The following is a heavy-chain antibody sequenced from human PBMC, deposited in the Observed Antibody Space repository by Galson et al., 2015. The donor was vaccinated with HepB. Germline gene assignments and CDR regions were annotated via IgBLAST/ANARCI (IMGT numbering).Heavy chain of an antibody. J-gene: IGHJ6*02. CDR1: GGTFSSYA. CDR2: IIPILGIA. V-gene: IGHV1-69*04. Sequence: PVKVSCKASGGTFSSYAISWVRQAPGQGLEWMGRIIPILGIANYAQKFQGRVTITADKSTSTAYMELSSLRSEDTAVYYCARDKWFGELSHYGMDVWGQGTTVTVSS. D-gene: IGHD3-10*01. CDR3: ARDKWFGELSHYGMDV.